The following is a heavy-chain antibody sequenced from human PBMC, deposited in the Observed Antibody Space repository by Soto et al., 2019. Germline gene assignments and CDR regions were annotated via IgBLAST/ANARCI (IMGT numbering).Heavy chain of an antibody. V-gene: IGHV3-23*01. Sequence: GGSLRLSCAASGFTFSSYAMSWVRQAPGKGLEWVSAISGSGGSTYYADSVKGRFTISRDNSKNTLYLQMNSLRAEDTAVYYCAKDRSRYDFWSGYSSAYGMDVWGQGTTVTVS. D-gene: IGHD3-3*01. CDR1: GFTFSSYA. CDR3: AKDRSRYDFWSGYSSAYGMDV. CDR2: ISGSGGST. J-gene: IGHJ6*02.